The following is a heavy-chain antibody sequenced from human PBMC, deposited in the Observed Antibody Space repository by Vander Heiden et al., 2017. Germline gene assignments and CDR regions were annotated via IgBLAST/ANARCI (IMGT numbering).Heavy chain of an antibody. V-gene: IGHV5-51*01. J-gene: IGHJ3*02. CDR3: ARRSSSGWYFDDAFDI. Sequence: EVQLVQSGAEVKKPGESLKISCKGSGYSFTTFCIALVRQMPGKGLEWMGIIYPGDSDTRYSPSFQGQVTISADNSINTAYLQWSSLKASDTAMYYCARRSSSGWYFDDAFDIWGQGTMVTVSS. D-gene: IGHD6-19*01. CDR2: IYPGDSDT. CDR1: GYSFTTFC.